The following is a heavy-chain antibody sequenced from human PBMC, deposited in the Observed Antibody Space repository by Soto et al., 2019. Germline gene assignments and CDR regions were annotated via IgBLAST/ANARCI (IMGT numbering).Heavy chain of an antibody. CDR3: VRPSIQAPGTY. J-gene: IGHJ4*02. V-gene: IGHV3-23*01. CDR1: GFTFSDYG. CDR2: INGGSDT. Sequence: QRLSCVTSGFTFSDYGMSWVRQAPGAGLEWISVINGGSDTDYADSVKGRFTISRDNSQSTLYLQLNSLRAEDTAVYYCVRPSIQAPGTYWGQGTLVTVSS. D-gene: IGHD6-13*01.